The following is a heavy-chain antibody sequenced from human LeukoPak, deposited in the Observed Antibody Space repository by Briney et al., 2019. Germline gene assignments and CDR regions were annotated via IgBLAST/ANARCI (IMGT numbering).Heavy chain of an antibody. D-gene: IGHD6-13*01. CDR3: ARARSSCRFDY. Sequence: ASVRVSCKASGYTFTSYYIHWVRQAPGQGLEWMGKINPSGGSTSYAQKFQGRVNMTRDTSTSTVYMELSSLRSEDTAVYYCARARSSCRFDYWGQGTPVTVSS. J-gene: IGHJ4*02. V-gene: IGHV1-46*01. CDR1: GYTFTSYY. CDR2: INPSGGST.